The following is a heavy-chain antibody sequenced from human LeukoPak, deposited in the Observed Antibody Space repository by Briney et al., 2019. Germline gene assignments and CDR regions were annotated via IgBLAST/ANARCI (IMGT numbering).Heavy chain of an antibody. CDR2: IYYSGST. CDR1: GGSISSGDYY. J-gene: IGHJ4*02. D-gene: IGHD6-13*01. V-gene: IGHV4-30-4*08. Sequence: SETLSLTCTVSGGSISSGDYYWSWIRQPPGKGLEWIGYIYYSGSTYYNPSLKSRVTISVDTSKNQFSLKLSSVTAADTAVYYCARPSRRIAAAGYDYWGQGTLVTVSS. CDR3: ARPSRRIAAAGYDY.